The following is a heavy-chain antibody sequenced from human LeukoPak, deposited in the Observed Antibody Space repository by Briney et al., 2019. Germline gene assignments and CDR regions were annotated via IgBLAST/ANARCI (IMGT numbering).Heavy chain of an antibody. CDR3: ARHNTYYYGSGSYYLNWFDP. J-gene: IGHJ5*02. CDR2: IYSGGST. CDR1: GFTVSSNY. V-gene: IGHV3-53*01. D-gene: IGHD3-10*01. Sequence: GGSLRLSSAASGFTVSSNYMSWVRQAPGKGLEWVSVIYSGGSTYYADSVKGRFTISRDNSKNTLYLQMNSLRAEDTAVYYCARHNTYYYGSGSYYLNWFDPWGQGTLVTVSS.